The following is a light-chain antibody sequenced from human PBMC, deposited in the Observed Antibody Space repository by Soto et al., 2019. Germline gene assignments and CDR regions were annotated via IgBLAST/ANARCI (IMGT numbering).Light chain of an antibody. CDR2: EVS. V-gene: IGLV2-8*01. CDR3: SSYGGNNNLV. Sequence: QSALTQPPSASGSPGQSVTISCTGTSSDVGGYNYVSWYQQHPGKGPKLIIYEVSQRPSGVPDRFSGSKSGYTASLTVSGLQPEDEADYYCSSYGGNNNLVFGGGTKLTVL. CDR1: SSDVGGYNY. J-gene: IGLJ2*01.